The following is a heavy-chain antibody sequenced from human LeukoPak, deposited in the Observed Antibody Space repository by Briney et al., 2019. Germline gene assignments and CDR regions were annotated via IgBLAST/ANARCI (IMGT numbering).Heavy chain of an antibody. CDR1: GFTFSSYA. J-gene: IGHJ5*02. D-gene: IGHD6-19*01. Sequence: GGSLRLSCAASGFTFSSYAMSWVRQAPGKGLEWVSAFSGSGGDTYYADSVKGRFTISRDNSKNTLYLQMNILRVEDTAVYYCAREGGSGWYSGWFDPWGQGTLVTVSS. CDR3: AREGGSGWYSGWFDP. CDR2: FSGSGGDT. V-gene: IGHV3-23*01.